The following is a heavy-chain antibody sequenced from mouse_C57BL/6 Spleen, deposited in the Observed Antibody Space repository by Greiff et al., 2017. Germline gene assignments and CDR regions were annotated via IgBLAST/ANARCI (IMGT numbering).Heavy chain of an antibody. CDR1: GYTFTDYE. V-gene: IGHV1-15*01. Sequence: VQLQQSGAELVRPGASVTLSCKASGYTFTDYEMHWVKQTPVHGLEWIGAIDPETGGTAYNQKFKGKSTLTVDKSSSTAYMQLSSLTSEDSAVDYCARRHYGSSHWYFDVWGTGTTVTVSS. J-gene: IGHJ1*03. D-gene: IGHD1-1*01. CDR3: ARRHYGSSHWYFDV. CDR2: IDPETGGT.